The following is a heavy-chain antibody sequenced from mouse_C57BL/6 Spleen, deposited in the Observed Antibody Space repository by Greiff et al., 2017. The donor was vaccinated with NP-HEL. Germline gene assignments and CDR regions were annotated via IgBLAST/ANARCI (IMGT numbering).Heavy chain of an antibody. V-gene: IGHV1-55*01. CDR3: ARSEDYYGSRYFDV. D-gene: IGHD1-1*01. Sequence: QVQLQQPGAELVKPGASVKMSCKASGYTFTSYWITWVKQRPGQGLEWIGDIYPGSGSTNYNEKFKSKATLTVDTSSSTAYMQLSSLTSEDSAVYYCARSEDYYGSRYFDVWGTGTTVTVSS. J-gene: IGHJ1*03. CDR1: GYTFTSYW. CDR2: IYPGSGST.